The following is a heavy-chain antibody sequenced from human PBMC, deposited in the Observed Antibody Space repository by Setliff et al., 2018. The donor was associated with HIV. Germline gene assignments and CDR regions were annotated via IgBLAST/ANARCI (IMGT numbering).Heavy chain of an antibody. D-gene: IGHD3-22*01. CDR1: GGSISSGGYY. CDR2: INYSGST. J-gene: IGHJ4*02. V-gene: IGHV4-31*03. Sequence: SETLSLTCTVSGGSISSGGYYWSWIRQYPGKGLEWIGYINYSGSTNYNPSLKSRITMSVDTSKSQFSLKLTSVTAADTAVYYCARGAYYYDRRGFDFWGQGTLVTVSS. CDR3: ARGAYYYDRRGFDF.